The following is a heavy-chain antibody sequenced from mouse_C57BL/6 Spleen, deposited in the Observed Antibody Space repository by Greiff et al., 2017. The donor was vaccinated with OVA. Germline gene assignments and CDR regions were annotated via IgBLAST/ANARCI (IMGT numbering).Heavy chain of an antibody. Sequence: EVQVVESGGGLVQPKGSLKLSCAASGFSFNTYAMNWVRQAPGKGLEWVARIRSKSNNYATYYADSVKDRFTISRDDSESMLYLQMNNLKTEDTAMYYCVRGEAWFAYWGQGTLVTVSA. J-gene: IGHJ3*01. CDR3: VRGEAWFAY. CDR2: IRSKSNNYAT. CDR1: GFSFNTYA. V-gene: IGHV10-1*01.